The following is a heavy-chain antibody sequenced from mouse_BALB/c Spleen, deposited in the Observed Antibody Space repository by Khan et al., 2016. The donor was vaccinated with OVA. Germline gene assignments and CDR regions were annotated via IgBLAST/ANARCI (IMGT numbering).Heavy chain of an antibody. V-gene: IGHV1-18*01. Sequence: VRLQQSGPEVVKPGASVKIPCKASGYTFTDYNMDWVRQSHGKSLEWIGDINPNNGDTFYNQKFKGKATLTVERSSSTAYMELRSLTSEDTAVYFCSRGGYGGFAYWGQGTLVTVS. CDR3: SRGGYGGFAY. J-gene: IGHJ3*01. CDR1: GYTFTDYN. D-gene: IGHD2-14*01. CDR2: INPNNGDT.